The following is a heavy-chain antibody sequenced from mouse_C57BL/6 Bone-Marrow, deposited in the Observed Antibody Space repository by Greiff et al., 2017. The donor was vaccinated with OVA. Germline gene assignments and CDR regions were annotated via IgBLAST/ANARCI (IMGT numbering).Heavy chain of an antibody. CDR2: ISDGGSYT. J-gene: IGHJ3*01. CDR3: ARDREPIYYDYDAFAY. Sequence: EVKLVESGGGLVKPGGSLKLSCAASGFTFSSYAMSWVRQTPEKRLEWVATISDGGSYTYYPDNVKGRFTISRDNAKNNLYLQMSHLKSEDTAMYYCARDREPIYYDYDAFAYWGQGTLVTVSA. D-gene: IGHD2-4*01. V-gene: IGHV5-4*01. CDR1: GFTFSSYA.